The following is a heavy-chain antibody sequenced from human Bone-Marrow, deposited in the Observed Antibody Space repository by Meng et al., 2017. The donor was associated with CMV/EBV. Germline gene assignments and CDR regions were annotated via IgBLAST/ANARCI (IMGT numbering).Heavy chain of an antibody. V-gene: IGHV3-9*01. J-gene: IGHJ6*02. CDR2: ISWNSGSI. CDR1: GFTFDDYA. Sequence: SLKISCAASGFTFDDYAMHWVRQAPGKGLEWVSGISWNSGSIGYADSVKGRFTISRDNAKNMMFLQMYSLRPEDTAVYYCARRNNDYYAIDVWGQGTTVTVSS. D-gene: IGHD2-8*01. CDR3: ARRNNDYYAIDV.